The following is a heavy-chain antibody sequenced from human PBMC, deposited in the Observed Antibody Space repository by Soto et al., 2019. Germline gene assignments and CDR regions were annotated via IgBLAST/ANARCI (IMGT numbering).Heavy chain of an antibody. CDR3: ARPHQFEYSSSSGSPQGYYYYYMDV. J-gene: IGHJ6*03. CDR1: GGSISSYY. Sequence: SETLSLTCTVSGGSISSYYWSWIRQPPGMGLEWIGYIYYSGSTNYNPSLKSRFTISRDNAKNSLYLQMNSLRAEDTAVYYCARPHQFEYSSSSGSPQGYYYYYMDVWGKGTTVTVSS. CDR2: IYYSGST. V-gene: IGHV4-59*12. D-gene: IGHD6-6*01.